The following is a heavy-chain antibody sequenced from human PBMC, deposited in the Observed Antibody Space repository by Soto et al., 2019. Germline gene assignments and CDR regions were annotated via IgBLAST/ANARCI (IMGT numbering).Heavy chain of an antibody. Sequence: EVQLLESGGGLVQPGGSLRLSCAASGFTFSSYAMSWVRQAPGKGLEWVSGISGSGDSTYYADSVKGRFTISRDNSKSTLYLQMNSLRADDTGVYYCAKSAGGYCSTTTCAGNFGYFDLWGRGTLVTVSS. CDR2: ISGSGDST. V-gene: IGHV3-23*01. D-gene: IGHD2-2*01. J-gene: IGHJ2*01. CDR3: AKSAGGYCSTTTCAGNFGYFDL. CDR1: GFTFSSYA.